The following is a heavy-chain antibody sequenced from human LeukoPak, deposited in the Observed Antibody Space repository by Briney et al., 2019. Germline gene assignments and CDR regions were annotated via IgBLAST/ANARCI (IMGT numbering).Heavy chain of an antibody. CDR3: ARSAGFYDSSGYLNFGY. Sequence: GGSLRLSCAASGFTFSSYEMNWVRQAPGKGLEWVSYISSSGSTIYYADSVKGRLTISRDNAKNALYLQMNSLRAEDTAVYYCARSAGFYDSSGYLNFGYWGQGTLVTVSS. D-gene: IGHD3-22*01. J-gene: IGHJ4*02. CDR2: ISSSGSTI. V-gene: IGHV3-48*03. CDR1: GFTFSSYE.